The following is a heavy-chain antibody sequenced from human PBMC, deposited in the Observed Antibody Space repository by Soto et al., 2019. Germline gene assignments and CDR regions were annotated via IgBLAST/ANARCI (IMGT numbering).Heavy chain of an antibody. V-gene: IGHV1-18*01. CDR3: ARDTPALDYYDSSGYYFDY. J-gene: IGHJ4*02. CDR1: GYTFTSYG. D-gene: IGHD3-22*01. CDR2: ISAYNGNT. Sequence: ASVKVSCKASGYTFTSYGISWVRQAPGQGLEWMGWISAYNGNTNYAQKLQGRVTMTTDTSTSTAYMELRSLRSDDTAVYYCARDTPALDYYDSSGYYFDYWGQGTLVTVSS.